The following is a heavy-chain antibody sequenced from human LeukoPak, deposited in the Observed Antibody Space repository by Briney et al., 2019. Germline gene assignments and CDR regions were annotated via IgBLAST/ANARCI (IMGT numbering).Heavy chain of an antibody. Sequence: GGSLRLSCAASGFTFSSYAMSWVRQAPGKGLEWVSAISGSGGSTYYADSVKGRFTISRDNSKNTLYLQMNSLRAEDTAVYYCAADYDSSGYPFDYWGQGTLVTVFS. CDR2: ISGSGGST. D-gene: IGHD3-22*01. CDR3: AADYDSSGYPFDY. CDR1: GFTFSSYA. J-gene: IGHJ4*02. V-gene: IGHV3-23*01.